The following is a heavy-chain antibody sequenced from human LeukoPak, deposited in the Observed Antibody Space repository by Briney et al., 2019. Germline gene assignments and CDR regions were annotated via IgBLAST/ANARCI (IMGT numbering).Heavy chain of an antibody. CDR1: GFTFSSFS. J-gene: IGHJ4*02. Sequence: PGGSLRLSCAGSGFTFSSFSMTWVRQAPGKGLEWISYIHDTTSPKYYADSVKGRFTVSRDNAKNSLYLQMNSLTAEDTAVYYCGRGGSTGSWFNYWGQRTLVTVSS. D-gene: IGHD6-13*01. V-gene: IGHV3-48*01. CDR2: IHDTTSPK. CDR3: GRGGSTGSWFNY.